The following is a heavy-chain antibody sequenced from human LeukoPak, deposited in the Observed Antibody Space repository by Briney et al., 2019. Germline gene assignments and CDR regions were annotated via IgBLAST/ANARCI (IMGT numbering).Heavy chain of an antibody. D-gene: IGHD6-19*01. V-gene: IGHV1-69*01. Sequence: SVKVSCKASGGTFSSYAISWVRQAPGQGLEWMGGIIPIFGSANYAQKFQGRVTITADESTSAAYMELSSLRSEDTALYYCARAPYSSGGSTNYYYYYYMDVWGKGTTVTVSS. J-gene: IGHJ6*03. CDR1: GGTFSSYA. CDR2: IIPIFGSA. CDR3: ARAPYSSGGSTNYYYYYYMDV.